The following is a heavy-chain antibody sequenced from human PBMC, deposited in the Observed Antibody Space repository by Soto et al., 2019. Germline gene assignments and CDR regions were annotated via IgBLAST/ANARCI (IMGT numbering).Heavy chain of an antibody. V-gene: IGHV4-30-2*01. Sequence: QLQLQESGSGLVKPSQTLSLTCAVSGGSISSGGYSWSWIRQPPGKGLEWIGYIYHSGSTYYNPSLESGVTVSVDRAKNQLSLKLSSVTAADTAVYYCAKGDGMGYCGMDVWGQGTTVTVSS. D-gene: IGHD1-26*01. CDR1: GGSISSGGYS. CDR3: AKGDGMGYCGMDV. J-gene: IGHJ6*02. CDR2: IYHSGST.